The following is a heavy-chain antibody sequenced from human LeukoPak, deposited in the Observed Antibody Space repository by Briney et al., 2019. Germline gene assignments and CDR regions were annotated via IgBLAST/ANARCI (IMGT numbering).Heavy chain of an antibody. D-gene: IGHD6-13*01. CDR1: GFIFSTYS. CDR2: ISSSTSYI. V-gene: IGHV3-21*01. Sequence: PGGSLRLSCAASGFIFSTYSMNWVRQAPGKGLEWVSSISSSTSYIYYADSVKGRFTISRDNAKNSLYLQMNSLRAEDTAVYYCARGGESDSSSWYLLYYFDYWGQGTLVTVSS. CDR3: ARGGESDSSSWYLLYYFDY. J-gene: IGHJ4*02.